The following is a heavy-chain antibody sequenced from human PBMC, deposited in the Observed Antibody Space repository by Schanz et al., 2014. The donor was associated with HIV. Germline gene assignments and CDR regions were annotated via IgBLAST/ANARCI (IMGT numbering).Heavy chain of an antibody. CDR3: ARDDVLDSLAS. Sequence: QVQLVQSGAEVKKPGASVKVSCKASGDTLSSYGISWVRQAPGRGLEWMGGFIPMLGIPNFSQHFQGRVTITADESTSTAYMELTGLNPEDTAIYYCARDDVLDSLASWGQGTLVTVSS. D-gene: IGHD2-21*01. CDR2: FIPMLGIP. CDR1: GDTLSSYG. J-gene: IGHJ5*02. V-gene: IGHV1-69*10.